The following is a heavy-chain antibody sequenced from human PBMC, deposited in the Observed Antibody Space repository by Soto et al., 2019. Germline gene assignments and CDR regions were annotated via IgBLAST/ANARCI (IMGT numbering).Heavy chain of an antibody. CDR3: ARDFYPVAYFFDY. D-gene: IGHD2-21*01. J-gene: IGHJ4*02. V-gene: IGHV1-18*04. CDR1: GYTFTNHG. CDR2: VSGYNDKT. Sequence: ASVKVSCKASGYTFTNHGISWVRQAPGQGLEWVGWVSGYNDKTKSAQKFQGRVTMTTDTSTSTAYMELRSLRSDDTAVYYWARDFYPVAYFFDYWGQGTLVTVSS.